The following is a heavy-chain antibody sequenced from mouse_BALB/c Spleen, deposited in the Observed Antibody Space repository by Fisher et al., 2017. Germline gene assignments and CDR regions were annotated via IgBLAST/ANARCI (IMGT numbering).Heavy chain of an antibody. D-gene: IGHD2-14*01. CDR3: ARYYRYAGGYYYAMDY. V-gene: IGHV1-26*01. Sequence: KFKGKATLTVDKSSSTAYMELRSLTSEDSAVYYCARYYRYAGGYYYAMDYWGQGTSVTVSS. J-gene: IGHJ4*01.